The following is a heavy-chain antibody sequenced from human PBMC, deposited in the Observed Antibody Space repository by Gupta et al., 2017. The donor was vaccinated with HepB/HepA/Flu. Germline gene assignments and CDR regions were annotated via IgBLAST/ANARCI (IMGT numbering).Heavy chain of an antibody. CDR3: AREGCTNGVCYIRLFPYDAFDI. V-gene: IGHV4-34*01. CDR2: INHSGST. CDR1: GGSFSGYY. J-gene: IGHJ3*02. D-gene: IGHD2-8*01. Sequence: QVQLQQWGAGLLKPSETLSLTCAVYGGSFSGYYWSWIRQPPGKGLEWIGEINHSGSTNYNPSLKSRVTISVDTSKNQFSLKLSSVTAADTAVYYCAREGCTNGVCYIRLFPYDAFDIWGQGTMVTVSS.